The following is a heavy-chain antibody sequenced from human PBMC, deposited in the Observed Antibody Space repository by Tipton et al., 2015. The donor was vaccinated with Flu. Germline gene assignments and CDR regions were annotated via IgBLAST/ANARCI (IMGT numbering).Heavy chain of an antibody. J-gene: IGHJ3*02. CDR2: IYYTGST. Sequence: TLSLTCTVSGDSLTSYYWSWIRQPPGKGLEWIGYIYYTGSTNYNPSLKGRVAISIDTSKNQFSLRLTSVTAADTAIYYCAREWSGLDTWGQGTMVTVSS. V-gene: IGHV4-59*01. CDR3: AREWSGLDT. CDR1: GDSLTSYY. D-gene: IGHD3-3*01.